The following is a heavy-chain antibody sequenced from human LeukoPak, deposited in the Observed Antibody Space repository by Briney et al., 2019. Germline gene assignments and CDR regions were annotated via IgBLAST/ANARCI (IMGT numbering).Heavy chain of an antibody. Sequence: GGSLRLSCAASGFTFSSYAMSWVRQAPGKVLEWVSAISGSGGSTYYADSVKGRFTISRDNSKNTLYLQMNSLRAEDTAVYYCAKDLARPYCSSTSCYSVTTVTTGLLGYWGQGTLVTVSS. D-gene: IGHD2-2*02. CDR3: AKDLARPYCSSTSCYSVTTVTTGLLGY. CDR1: GFTFSSYA. J-gene: IGHJ4*02. V-gene: IGHV3-23*01. CDR2: ISGSGGST.